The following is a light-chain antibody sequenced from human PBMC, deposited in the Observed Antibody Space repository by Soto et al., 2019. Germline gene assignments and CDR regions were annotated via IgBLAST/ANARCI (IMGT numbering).Light chain of an antibody. J-gene: IGLJ3*02. Sequence: LTQPHSVSESPGQTVIISCTRSSCSIASNYVQWYQQRPGSSPNTVIYEDKQRPSGVHDRDSGSIDSSSNSASLTISGLETEDEADFFCQSYEATNQVFGGGTKLTV. CDR3: QSYEATNQV. V-gene: IGLV6-57*01. CDR2: EDK. CDR1: SCSIASNY.